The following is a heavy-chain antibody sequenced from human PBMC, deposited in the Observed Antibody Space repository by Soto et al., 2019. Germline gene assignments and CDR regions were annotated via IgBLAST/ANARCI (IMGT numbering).Heavy chain of an antibody. D-gene: IGHD2-15*01. CDR2: VNPSGAST. J-gene: IGHJ1*01. Sequence: QVQLVQSGAEVKKPGASVKVSCKASGYIFTAYSMHWVRQAPGQGLEWMGVVNPSGASTNYAQKFKGRITVTRDTSTSTDYMDLSSMTSVDTAVYYCAREENCSDGICYSEYFQRWGQGTLVTVSS. CDR1: GYIFTAYS. CDR3: AREENCSDGICYSEYFQR. V-gene: IGHV1-46*01.